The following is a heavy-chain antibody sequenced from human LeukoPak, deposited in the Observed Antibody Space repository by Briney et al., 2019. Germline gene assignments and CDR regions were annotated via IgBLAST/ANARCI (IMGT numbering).Heavy chain of an antibody. CDR1: GFTFSSYA. CDR2: ISGSGGST. D-gene: IGHD6-19*01. CDR3: ATDHSNGWYNWFDP. J-gene: IGHJ5*02. V-gene: IGHV3-23*01. Sequence: PGGSLRLSCAASGFTFSSYAMSWVRQAPGKGLEWVSAISGSGGSTYYADSVKGRFTISRDNSKNTLYLQMNSLRAEDTAVYYCATDHSNGWYNWFDPWGQGTLVTVSS.